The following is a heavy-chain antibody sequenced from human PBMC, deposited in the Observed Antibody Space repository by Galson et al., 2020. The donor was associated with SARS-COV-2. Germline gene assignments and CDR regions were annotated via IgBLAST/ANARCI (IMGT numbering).Heavy chain of an antibody. CDR3: ATDFAYYYDSRRYFDY. V-gene: IGHV1-24*01. J-gene: IGHJ4*02. Sequence: ASVKVSCKVSGYTLTELSMHWVRQAPGKGLERMGGFDPEDGETIYAQKFQGRVTMTEDTSTDTAYVELSSLRSEDTAVYYCATDFAYYYDSRRYFDYWGQGTLVTVSS. D-gene: IGHD3-22*01. CDR2: FDPEDGET. CDR1: GYTLTELS.